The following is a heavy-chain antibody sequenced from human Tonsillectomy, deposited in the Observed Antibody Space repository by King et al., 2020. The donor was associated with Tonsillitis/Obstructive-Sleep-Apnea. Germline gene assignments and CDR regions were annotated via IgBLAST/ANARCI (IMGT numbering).Heavy chain of an antibody. D-gene: IGHD1-1*01. CDR1: GGSISSYY. CDR3: ARHPPPYNWNDVGLGAFDI. CDR2: ISYIGST. V-gene: IGHV4-59*08. J-gene: IGHJ3*02. Sequence: QLQESGPGLVKPSETLSLTCTVSGGSISSYYWSWIRQPPGKGLEWIGYISYIGSTNYNPSLKSRVTISLDTSKNQFSLKLSSVTAADTAVYYCARHPPPYNWNDVGLGAFDIWGQGTMVTVSS.